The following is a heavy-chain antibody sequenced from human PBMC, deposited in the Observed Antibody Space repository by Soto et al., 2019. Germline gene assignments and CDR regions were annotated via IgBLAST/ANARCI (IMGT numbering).Heavy chain of an antibody. CDR2: IIPIFGTA. J-gene: IGHJ6*01. CDR1: GGTFSSYA. CDR3: ARVGGRDGYNYYYYYYGMDV. Sequence: SVKVSCKASGGTFSSYAISWVRQAPGQGLEWMGGIIPIFGTANYAQKFQGRVTITADEPTSTAYMELSSLRSEDTAVYYCARVGGRDGYNYYYYYYGMDVWGQGNTVTVSS. D-gene: IGHD5-12*01. V-gene: IGHV1-69*13.